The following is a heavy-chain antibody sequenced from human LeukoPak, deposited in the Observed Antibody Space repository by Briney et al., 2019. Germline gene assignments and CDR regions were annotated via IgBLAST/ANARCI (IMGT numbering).Heavy chain of an antibody. CDR2: IYTSGST. V-gene: IGHV4-4*07. D-gene: IGHD2-2*01. CDR3: ARDQSRWYCSSTSCYGNNWFDP. Sequence: SETLSLTCTVSGGSISSYYWSWIRQPAGKGLEWIGRIYTSGSTNYNPPLKSRVTMSVDTSKNQFSLKLSSVTAADTAVYYCARDQSRWYCSSTSCYGNNWFDPWGQGTLVTVSS. J-gene: IGHJ5*02. CDR1: GGSISSYY.